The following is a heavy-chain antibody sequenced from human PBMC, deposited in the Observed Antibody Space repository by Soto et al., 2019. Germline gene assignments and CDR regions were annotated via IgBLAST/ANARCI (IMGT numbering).Heavy chain of an antibody. Sequence: EVQLLESGGGLVQPGGSLRLSCAASGFTFSSYAMSWVRQAPGKGLEWVSAISGSGGSTYYADSVKGWFTISRDNSKNTLYLQMNSLRAEDTAVYYCAKDRMITFGGVIVSPFDYWGQGTLVTVSS. J-gene: IGHJ4*02. V-gene: IGHV3-23*01. D-gene: IGHD3-16*02. CDR2: ISGSGGST. CDR1: GFTFSSYA. CDR3: AKDRMITFGGVIVSPFDY.